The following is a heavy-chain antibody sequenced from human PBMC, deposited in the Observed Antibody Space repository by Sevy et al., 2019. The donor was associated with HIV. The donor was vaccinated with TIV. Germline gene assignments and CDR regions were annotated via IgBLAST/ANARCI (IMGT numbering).Heavy chain of an antibody. D-gene: IGHD3-10*01. CDR3: ARESTILWFGELLSYGMDV. V-gene: IGHV3-53*01. CDR2: IYSGGST. Sequence: GVSLRLSCAASGFTVSSNYMSWVRQAPGKGLEWVSVIYSGGSTYYADSVKGRFTISGDNSKNTRYLQMNSLRAEDTAVYYCARESTILWFGELLSYGMDVWGQGTTVTVSS. J-gene: IGHJ6*02. CDR1: GFTVSSNY.